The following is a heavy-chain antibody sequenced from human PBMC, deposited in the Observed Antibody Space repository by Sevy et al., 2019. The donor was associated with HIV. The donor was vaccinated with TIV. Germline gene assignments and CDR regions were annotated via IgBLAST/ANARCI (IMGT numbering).Heavy chain of an antibody. CDR2: IYYSGST. J-gene: IGHJ4*02. V-gene: IGHV4-39*01. CDR1: GGSISSSSYY. CDR3: ARHNSDGGFDY. D-gene: IGHD3-10*01. Sequence: SETLSLTCTVSGGSISSSSYYWGWIRQPPGKGLEWIGSIYYSGSTYYNPSLKSRVTISVDTSKNQFSLKLSSVTAADKAVYYCARHNSDGGFDYWGQGTLVTVSS.